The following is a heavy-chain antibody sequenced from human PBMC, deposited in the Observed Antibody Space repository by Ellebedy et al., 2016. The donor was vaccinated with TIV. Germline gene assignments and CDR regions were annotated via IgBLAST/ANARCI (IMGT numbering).Heavy chain of an antibody. J-gene: IGHJ4*02. V-gene: IGHV4-59*01. CDR2: IYYSGIT. Sequence: MPSETLSLTCTVSGGSISSYYWSWIRQPPGKGLEWIGYIYYSGITNYNPSLKSRVTISVDTSKNQFSLKLSSVTAADTAVYYCARRGVFGVVDFDYWGQGTLVTVSS. D-gene: IGHD3-3*01. CDR3: ARRGVFGVVDFDY. CDR1: GGSISSYY.